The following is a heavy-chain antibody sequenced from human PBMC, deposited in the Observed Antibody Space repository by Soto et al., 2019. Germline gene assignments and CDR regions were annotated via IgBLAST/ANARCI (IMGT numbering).Heavy chain of an antibody. J-gene: IGHJ5*02. D-gene: IGHD2-2*01. CDR1: GGSLSSSSYY. CDR2: IFYSGNT. CDR3: ARVPDR. V-gene: IGHV4-39*07. Sequence: PSETLSLTCTVSGGSLSSSSYYWGWIRQPPGKGLEWIGNIFYSGNTYYNPSLKSRVTISVDRSKNQFSLKLSSVTAADTAVYSCARVPDRWGQGTLVTVSS.